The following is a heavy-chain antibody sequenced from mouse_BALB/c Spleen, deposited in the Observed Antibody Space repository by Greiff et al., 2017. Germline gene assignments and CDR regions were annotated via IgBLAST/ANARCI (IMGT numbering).Heavy chain of an antibody. CDR3: ARERYYPFAY. CDR2: IYPYNGGT. CDR1: GYTFTDYN. Sequence: EVQGVESGPELVKPGASVKISCKASGYTFTDYNMHWVKQSHGKSLEWIGYIYPYNGGTGYNQKFKSKATLTVDNSSSTAYMELRSLTSEDSAVYYCARERYYPFAYWGQGTLVTVSA. D-gene: IGHD1-1*02. J-gene: IGHJ3*01. V-gene: IGHV1S29*02.